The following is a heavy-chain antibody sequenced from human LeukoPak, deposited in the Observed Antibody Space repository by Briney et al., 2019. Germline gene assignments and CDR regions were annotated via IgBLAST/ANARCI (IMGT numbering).Heavy chain of an antibody. CDR2: TYYRSKWYK. V-gene: IGHV6-1*01. CDR1: GDSVSSNSAT. D-gene: IGHD2-21*02. CDR3: ARDPGDWVTDNWFDP. J-gene: IGHJ5*02. Sequence: SQTLSLTCAISGDSVSSNSATWNWIRQSPSRGLEWLGRTYYRSKWYKYYAVSVKGRITINPDTSKNQFSLQLNSVTPEDTAVYYCARDPGDWVTDNWFDPWGQGTLVTVSS.